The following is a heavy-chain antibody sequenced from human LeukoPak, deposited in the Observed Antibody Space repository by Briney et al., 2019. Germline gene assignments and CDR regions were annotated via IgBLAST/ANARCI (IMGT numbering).Heavy chain of an antibody. Sequence: PSETLSLTCTVSRGSISSYYWSWMRQPAGKGLEWIGRIYTSGIINYNTSLKSRVTISVDTSKNQFSLKLHSVTGADTAVYYCARRRELLRSNWYFDLWGRGTLVTVSS. CDR1: RGSISSYY. J-gene: IGHJ2*01. V-gene: IGHV4-4*07. D-gene: IGHD1-26*01. CDR3: ARRRELLRSNWYFDL. CDR2: IYTSGII.